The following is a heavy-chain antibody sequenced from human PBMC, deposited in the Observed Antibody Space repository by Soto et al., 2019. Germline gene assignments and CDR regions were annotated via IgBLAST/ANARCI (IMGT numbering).Heavy chain of an antibody. J-gene: IGHJ4*02. CDR3: AKGYTTSCFAHFHF. D-gene: IGHD2-2*01. CDR1: AFTFGDYA. V-gene: IGHV3-9*01. Sequence: EVQLVESGGGLVQPGRSLRLSCAASAFTFGDYAMHWVRQAPEKGLEWVSCISWNSGNIVYVDSVEGRFTISRDNAKNSLYLQMNSLRPEDTAFYYCAKGYTTSCFAHFHFWGQGALVTVSS. CDR2: ISWNSGNI.